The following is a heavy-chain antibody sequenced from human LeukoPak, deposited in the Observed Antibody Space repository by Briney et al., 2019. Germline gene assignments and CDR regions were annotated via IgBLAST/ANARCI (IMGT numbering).Heavy chain of an antibody. D-gene: IGHD2-2*01. V-gene: IGHV4-59*01. J-gene: IGHJ6*03. CDR3: ARALYCSSTSCYAANYYYYYTDV. CDR1: GGSISSYY. CDR2: IYYSGST. Sequence: SETLSLTCTVSGGSISSYYWSWIRQPPGKGLEWIGYIYYSGSTNYNPSLKSRVTISVDTSKNQFSLKLSSVTAADTAVYYCARALYCSSTSCYAANYYYYYTDVWGKGTTVTVSS.